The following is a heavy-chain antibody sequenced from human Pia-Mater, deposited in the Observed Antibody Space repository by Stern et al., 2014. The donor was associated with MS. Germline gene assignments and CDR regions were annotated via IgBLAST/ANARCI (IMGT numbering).Heavy chain of an antibody. CDR2: VFPIFGTA. V-gene: IGHV1-69*01. J-gene: IGHJ6*02. CDR1: GGTFNVYA. Sequence: VQLEESGAEVKKPGSSVKVSCKASGGTFNVYAINWLRQAPGQGLEWMGGVFPIFGTANYAQKFQGRVTITADESTRTSSMQLSSLRYDDTAVYYCARDGRHTDNYGLDVWGQGTTVTVSS. D-gene: IGHD3-9*01. CDR3: ARDGRHTDNYGLDV.